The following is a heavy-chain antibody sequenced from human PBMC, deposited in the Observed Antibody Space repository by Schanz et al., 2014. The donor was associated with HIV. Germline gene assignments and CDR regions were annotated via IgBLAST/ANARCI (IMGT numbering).Heavy chain of an antibody. D-gene: IGHD3-3*01. Sequence: QVQLVESGGGVVQPGRSLRLSCAASGFTFSSYGMHWVRQAPGKGLEGGAVISYNEREKYHADSVKGRFTISRDNSKNTLYLQMNSLRAEDTAVYYCAKDQGYDFWSGYYNYYGMDVWGQGTTVTVSS. CDR3: AKDQGYDFWSGYYNYYGMDV. J-gene: IGHJ6*02. CDR2: ISYNEREK. CDR1: GFTFSSYG. V-gene: IGHV3-30*18.